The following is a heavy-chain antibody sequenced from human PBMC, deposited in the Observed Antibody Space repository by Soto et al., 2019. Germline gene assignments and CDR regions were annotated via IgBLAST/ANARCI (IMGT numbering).Heavy chain of an antibody. CDR2: ISSSGYI. V-gene: IGHV3-21*01. D-gene: IGHD3-3*01. CDR3: AGDVMGAFWSGYGLDV. Sequence: GSLRPCCAASGFTFSSYSMNWVRQAPGKGLEWVSSISSSGYIYYADSVKGRFTISRDNATNSLYLQMNSLRAADTAVYYCAGDVMGAFWSGYGLDVWGQGTTVTVSS. J-gene: IGHJ6*02. CDR1: GFTFSSYS.